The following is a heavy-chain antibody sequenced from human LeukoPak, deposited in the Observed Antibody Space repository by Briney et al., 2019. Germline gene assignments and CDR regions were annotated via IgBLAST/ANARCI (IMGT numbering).Heavy chain of an antibody. CDR2: IYAGGST. CDR3: ARDARCSGCHGSYY. CDR1: GDTISSSDYY. V-gene: IGHV4-39*07. Sequence: SETLSLTCTVSGDTISSSDYYWGWIRQPPGKGLEWIGSIYAGGSTYYSPSLKTRVTISVDTSKNLFSLRLTSVTAADTAVYYCARDARCSGCHGSYYWGQGNVVSVSS. J-gene: IGHJ4*02. D-gene: IGHD6-19*01.